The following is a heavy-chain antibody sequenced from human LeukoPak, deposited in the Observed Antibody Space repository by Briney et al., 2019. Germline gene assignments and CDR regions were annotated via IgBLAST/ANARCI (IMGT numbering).Heavy chain of an antibody. CDR2: IKQDGSEK. Sequence: PGGSLRLSCAASGFTFSSYWMSWVRQAPGKGLEWVANIKQDGSEKYYVDSVKGRFTISRDNAKNSLYLQMNSLRAEDTAVYYCARGTPSGYDREYYFDYWGQGTLVTVSS. V-gene: IGHV3-7*01. D-gene: IGHD5-12*01. J-gene: IGHJ4*02. CDR1: GFTFSSYW. CDR3: ARGTPSGYDREYYFDY.